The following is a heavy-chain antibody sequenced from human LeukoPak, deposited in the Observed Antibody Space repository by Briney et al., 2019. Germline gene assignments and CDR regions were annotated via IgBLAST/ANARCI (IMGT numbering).Heavy chain of an antibody. V-gene: IGHV3-9*01. J-gene: IGHJ4*02. Sequence: GGSLRLSCAASGFTFDDYAMHWVRQAPGKGLEWVSGISWNSGSIGYADSVKGRFTISRDNAKNSLYLQMNNLRAEDTAVYYCARDLGEYSGYGADYWGQGTLVTVFS. D-gene: IGHD5-12*01. CDR1: GFTFDDYA. CDR3: ARDLGEYSGYGADY. CDR2: ISWNSGSI.